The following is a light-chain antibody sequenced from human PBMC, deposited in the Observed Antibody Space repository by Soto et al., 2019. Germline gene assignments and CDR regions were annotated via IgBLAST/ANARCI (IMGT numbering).Light chain of an antibody. CDR1: SSNIGSNT. Sequence: QSVLTQPPSASGTPGQRVTISCSGSSSNIGSNTVNWYQQLPGTAPKLLIYSNNQRPSAVPDRFSGSKSGTSASLAISGLQSEDEDDYYCAAWDDSLNGYVFGTGTKLTVL. CDR2: SNN. J-gene: IGLJ1*01. CDR3: AAWDDSLNGYV. V-gene: IGLV1-44*01.